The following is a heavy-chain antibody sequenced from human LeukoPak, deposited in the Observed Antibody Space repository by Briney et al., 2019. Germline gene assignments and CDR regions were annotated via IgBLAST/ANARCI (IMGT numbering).Heavy chain of an antibody. CDR1: GFTFSSYA. CDR2: ISGSGGST. Sequence: GGSLRLSRAASGFTFSSYAMSWVRQAPGKGLEWVSAISGSGGSTYYADSVKGRFTISRDNSKNTLYPQMNSLRAEDTAVYYCAKVNHGSRGFVDYWGQGTLVTVSS. CDR3: AKVNHGSRGFVDY. D-gene: IGHD3-10*01. J-gene: IGHJ4*02. V-gene: IGHV3-23*01.